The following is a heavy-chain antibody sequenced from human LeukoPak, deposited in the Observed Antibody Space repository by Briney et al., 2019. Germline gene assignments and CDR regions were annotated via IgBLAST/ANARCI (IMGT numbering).Heavy chain of an antibody. CDR1: GYTLTELS. V-gene: IGHV1-24*01. Sequence: GASVTVSCTVSGYTLTELSMHWVRQAPGKGLEWMGGFDPEDGETIYAQKFQGRVTMTEDTSTDTAYMELSSLRSEGTAVYYCATRPARIHYGMDVWGQGTTVTVSS. J-gene: IGHJ6*02. D-gene: IGHD6-6*01. CDR3: ATRPARIHYGMDV. CDR2: FDPEDGET.